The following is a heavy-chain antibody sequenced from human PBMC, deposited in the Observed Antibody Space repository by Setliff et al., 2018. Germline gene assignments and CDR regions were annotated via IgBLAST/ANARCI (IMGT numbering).Heavy chain of an antibody. CDR3: ARINFYVSSGYYYASDN. Sequence: ASVKVSCKVSGDTFNTYTLSWVRQAPGQGLEWMGWINNYNMNTNYPQEFLGRVTMTTDTSTSTAYMELRSLRPDDTAVYYCARINFYVSSGYYYASDNWGQGTLVTVSS. CDR2: INNYNMNT. V-gene: IGHV1-18*01. CDR1: GDTFNTYT. D-gene: IGHD3-22*01. J-gene: IGHJ4*02.